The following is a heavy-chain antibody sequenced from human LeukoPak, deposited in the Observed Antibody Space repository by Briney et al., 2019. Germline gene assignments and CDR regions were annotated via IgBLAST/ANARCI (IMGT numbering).Heavy chain of an antibody. D-gene: IGHD3-3*01. Sequence: GGSLRLSCAASGFSFGGSWMSWVRQAPGKGLEWVANIKQDGSEGYYVDSVKGRFTISRDNAKNSLYLQMNSLRAEDTAVYYCARDPLGVDFFDYWGQGTLVTVSS. J-gene: IGHJ4*02. CDR3: ARDPLGVDFFDY. CDR2: IKQDGSEG. V-gene: IGHV3-7*01. CDR1: GFSFGGSW.